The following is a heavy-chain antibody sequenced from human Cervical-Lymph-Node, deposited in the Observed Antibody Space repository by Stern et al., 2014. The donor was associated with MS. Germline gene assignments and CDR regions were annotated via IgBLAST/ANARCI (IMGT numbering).Heavy chain of an antibody. CDR2: ISSGGRYI. V-gene: IGHV3-21*01. CDR1: GFTFRSYS. D-gene: IGHD4-23*01. J-gene: IGHJ4*02. CDR3: ARGRGGNYRYYFDY. Sequence: EVQLVESGGGLVKPGGSLRLSCAASGFTFRSYSMNWVRPAPGQGLEWVASISSGGRYIYYADSLKGRFTISRDNAKNSLYLQMNSLRAEDTAVYYCARGRGGNYRYYFDYWGQGTLVTVSS.